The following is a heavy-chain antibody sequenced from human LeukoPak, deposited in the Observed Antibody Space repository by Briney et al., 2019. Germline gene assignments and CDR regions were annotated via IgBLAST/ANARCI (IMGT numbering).Heavy chain of an antibody. V-gene: IGHV4-59*12. D-gene: IGHD4-23*01. CDR1: GDSISSYF. CDR2: IHYSGSA. CDR3: ARGYGGNSRDWYFDL. J-gene: IGHJ2*01. Sequence: PSETLSLTCSVSGDSISSYFWAWIRQPPGKGLECIGYIHYSGSAKFNPSLKSRVTISVDTSKNQFSLKLSSVTAADTAVYYCARGYGGNSRDWYFDLWGRGTLVTVSS.